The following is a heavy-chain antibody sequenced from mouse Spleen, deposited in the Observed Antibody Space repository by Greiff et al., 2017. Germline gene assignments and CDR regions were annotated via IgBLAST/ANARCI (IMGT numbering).Heavy chain of an antibody. V-gene: IGHV1-36*01. CDR3: AREWELSAYAMDY. Sequence: EVQLVESGPVLVKPGPSVKISCTASGFTFTDYYMHWVQQSHGKSLEWIGLVYPYNGGTSYNQKFKGKATLTVDTSSSTAYMELNSLTSEDSAVYYCAREWELSAYAMDYWGQGTSVTVSS. CDR2: VYPYNGGT. CDR1: GFTFTDYY. J-gene: IGHJ4*01. D-gene: IGHD1-3*01.